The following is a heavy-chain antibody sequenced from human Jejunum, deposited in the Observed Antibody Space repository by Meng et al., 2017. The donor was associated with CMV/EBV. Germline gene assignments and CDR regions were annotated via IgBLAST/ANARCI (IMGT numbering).Heavy chain of an antibody. Sequence: VSSNSAAWNWIRQSPSRGLEWLGRTYYRPKWYNDYAVSVKSRIIINPDTSKNQFSLQLNSVTPEDTAMYYCARVDNRELGRAYDYWDQGTLVTVSS. J-gene: IGHJ4*02. V-gene: IGHV6-1*01. CDR3: ARVDNRELGRAYDY. D-gene: IGHD1-7*01. CDR1: VSSNSAA. CDR2: TYYRPKWYN.